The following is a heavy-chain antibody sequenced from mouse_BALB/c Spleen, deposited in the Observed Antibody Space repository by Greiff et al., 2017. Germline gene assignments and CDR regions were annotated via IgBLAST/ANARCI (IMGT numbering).Heavy chain of an antibody. CDR2: IFPGTGTT. Sequence: VQLQQSGAELVKPGASVKLSCKTSGYTFTSYWIQWVKQRPGQGLGWIGEIFPGTGTTYYNEKFKGKATLTIDTSSSTAYMQLSSLTSEDSAVYFCARKGYWGQGTLVTVSA. V-gene: IGHV1S132*01. CDR1: GYTFTSYW. CDR3: ARKGY. J-gene: IGHJ3*01.